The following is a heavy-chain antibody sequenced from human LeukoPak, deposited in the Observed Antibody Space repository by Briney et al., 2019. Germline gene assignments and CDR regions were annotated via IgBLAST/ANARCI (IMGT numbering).Heavy chain of an antibody. D-gene: IGHD6-13*01. CDR1: GASISTYY. CDR2: IFHTGST. J-gene: IGHJ3*02. V-gene: IGHV4-59*01. Sequence: SETLSLTCSVLGASISTYYWTWLRQPPGKGVEWIAFIFHTGSTNYNPSLKSRVTISVDTSKNQFSLKLRSVTAADTAVYYCARNRQPYSTTWDDAFDIWGQGTMVTVSS. CDR3: ARNRQPYSTTWDDAFDI.